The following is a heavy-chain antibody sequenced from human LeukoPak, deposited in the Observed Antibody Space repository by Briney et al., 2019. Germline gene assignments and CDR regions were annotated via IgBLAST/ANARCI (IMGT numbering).Heavy chain of an antibody. CDR3: ARVGGWGSYFLDY. CDR2: IYSGGST. J-gene: IGHJ4*02. Sequence: GGSLRLSCAASGFTVSSNYMSRVRQAPGKGLEWVSVIYSGGSTYYADSVKGRFTISRDNSKNTLYLQMNSLRAEDTAVYYCARVGGWGSYFLDYWGQGTLVTLSS. CDR1: GFTVSSNY. V-gene: IGHV3-53*01. D-gene: IGHD3-10*01.